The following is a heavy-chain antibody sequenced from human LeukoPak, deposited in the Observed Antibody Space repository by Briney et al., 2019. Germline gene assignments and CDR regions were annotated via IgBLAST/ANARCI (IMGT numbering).Heavy chain of an antibody. CDR3: ARDSRAVNYYDSSGYLGDAFDI. D-gene: IGHD3-22*01. CDR1: GYTFTSYA. Sequence: ASVKVSCKASGYTFTSYAMHWVRQAPGQRLEWMGWINAGNGNTKYSQKFQGRVTITRDTSASTAYMELSSLRSEDTAVYYCARDSRAVNYYDSSGYLGDAFDIWGQGTMVTVSS. J-gene: IGHJ3*02. V-gene: IGHV1-3*01. CDR2: INAGNGNT.